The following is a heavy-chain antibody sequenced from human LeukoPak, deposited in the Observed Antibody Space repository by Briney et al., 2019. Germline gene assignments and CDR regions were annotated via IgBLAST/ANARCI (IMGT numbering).Heavy chain of an antibody. CDR1: GGSISSSGYS. CDR3: GGAGDGYSFDY. V-gene: IGHV4-39*07. D-gene: IGHD7-27*01. Sequence: PSETLSLTCTVSGGSISSSGYSWGWIRQPPGKGLEWIGTIYYSGSTYYNPSPKSRVPISVDTSKNRFSLKLTPFTPPAPAGHYWGGAGDGYSFDYGGREPLVTVSS. J-gene: IGHJ4*02. CDR2: IYYSGST.